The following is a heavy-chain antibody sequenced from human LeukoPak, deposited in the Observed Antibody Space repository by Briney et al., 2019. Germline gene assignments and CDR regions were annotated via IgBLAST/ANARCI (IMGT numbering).Heavy chain of an antibody. CDR3: ARDFWSGYYYFDY. CDR1: GGSIGSSSYY. Sequence: PSETLSLTCTVSGGSIGSSSYYWGWIRQPPGKGLEWIGSIYYSGSTYYNPSLKSRVTISVDTSKNQSSLKLSSVTAADTAVYYCARDFWSGYYYFDYWGQGTLVTVSS. D-gene: IGHD3-3*01. V-gene: IGHV4-39*02. CDR2: IYYSGST. J-gene: IGHJ4*02.